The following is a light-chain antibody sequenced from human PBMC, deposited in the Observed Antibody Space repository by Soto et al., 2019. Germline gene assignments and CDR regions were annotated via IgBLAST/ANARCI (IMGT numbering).Light chain of an antibody. V-gene: IGLV1-44*01. CDR1: ISNIGGNT. CDR2: TNN. J-gene: IGLJ2*01. Sequence: QSVLTQPPSASGTPGQRVTISCSGSISNIGGNTVNWYQQLPGTAPKLLLYTNNQRPSGVPDRFSGSKSRASASLAISGLQSEDEAYYYCAAWDDSLNGVVFGGGTKLTVL. CDR3: AAWDDSLNGVV.